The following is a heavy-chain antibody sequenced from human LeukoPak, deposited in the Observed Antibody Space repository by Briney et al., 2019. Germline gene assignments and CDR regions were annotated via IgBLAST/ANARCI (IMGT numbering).Heavy chain of an antibody. J-gene: IGHJ4*02. D-gene: IGHD3-10*01. V-gene: IGHV3-30*04. CDR1: GFTFSSHA. Sequence: GGSLRLSCAASGFTFSSHAMHWVRQAPGKGLEWVAVISYDGSNKYYADSVKGRFTISRDNSKNTLYLQMNSLRAEDTAVYYCAKDYYSSSGFDYWGQGTLVTVSS. CDR3: AKDYYSSSGFDY. CDR2: ISYDGSNK.